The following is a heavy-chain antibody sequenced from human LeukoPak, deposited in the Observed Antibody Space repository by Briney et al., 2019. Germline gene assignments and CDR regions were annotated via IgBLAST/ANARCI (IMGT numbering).Heavy chain of an antibody. V-gene: IGHV3-21*01. CDR1: GFTFSSYS. CDR2: ISSSLSYI. CDR3: GRDTDFDY. Sequence: GGSLRLSCAASGFTFSSYSMNWVRQAPGKGLEWVSSISSSLSYIYYADSVKGRFTISRDNAKNSLYLQMNSLRAGDTAVYYCGRDTDFDYWGQGTLVTVSS. J-gene: IGHJ4*02.